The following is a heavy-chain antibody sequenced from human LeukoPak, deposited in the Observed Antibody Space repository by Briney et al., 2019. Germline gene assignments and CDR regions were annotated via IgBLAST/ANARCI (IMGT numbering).Heavy chain of an antibody. J-gene: IGHJ5*02. D-gene: IGHD4-17*01. CDR2: IYTSGST. V-gene: IGHV4-4*07. Sequence: SETLSLTCTVSGGSISSYYWSWIRQPAGKGLEWIGRIYTSGSTNYNPSLKSRVTMSVDTSKNQFSLKLSSVTAADTAVYYCARDWSRAVTTWVSGVGPNWFDPWGQGTLVTVSS. CDR1: GGSISSYY. CDR3: ARDWSRAVTTWVSGVGPNWFDP.